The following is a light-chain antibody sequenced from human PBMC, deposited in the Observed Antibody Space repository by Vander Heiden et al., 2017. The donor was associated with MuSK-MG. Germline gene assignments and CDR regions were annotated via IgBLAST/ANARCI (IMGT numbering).Light chain of an antibody. CDR1: QSVSSTF. Sequence: EIVLTQSPGTLSLSPGERATLSCRASQSVSSTFLAWYQQKPGQAPRLLIFGASSRATGIPDRFSGSGSGTDFTLTISRLEAEDFAVYYCQQDGNSPITFGQGTQMEIK. CDR2: GAS. CDR3: QQDGNSPIT. V-gene: IGKV3-20*01. J-gene: IGKJ5*01.